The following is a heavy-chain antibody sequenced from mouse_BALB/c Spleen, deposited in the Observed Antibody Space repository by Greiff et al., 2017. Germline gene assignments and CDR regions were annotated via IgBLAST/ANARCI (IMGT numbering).Heavy chain of an antibody. CDR1: GFTFSSFG. CDR3: ARLGGYPDY. CDR2: ISSGSSTI. D-gene: IGHD2-2*01. V-gene: IGHV5-17*02. J-gene: IGHJ2*01. Sequence: EVKLVESGGGLVQPGGSRKLSCAASGFTFSSFGMHWVRQAPEKGLEWVAYISSGSSTIYYADTVKGRFTISRDNPKNTLFLQMTSLRSEDTAMYYCARLGGYPDYWGQGTTLTVSS.